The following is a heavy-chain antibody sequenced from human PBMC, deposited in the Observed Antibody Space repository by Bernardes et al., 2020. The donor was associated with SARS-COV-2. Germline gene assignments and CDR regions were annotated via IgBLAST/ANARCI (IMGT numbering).Heavy chain of an antibody. CDR2: IYPDDSET. Sequence: GAVLKTSRHDSGYSLTRQWIAWVRPIPGEGLEWVGMIYPDDSETRFSPSFQGRVTISADKSINTAYLQWTSLKASDTDMYYCATHSDSSERGAFDLWGQGTRVTVSS. CDR1: GYSLTRQW. J-gene: IGHJ3*01. V-gene: IGHV5-51*01. D-gene: IGHD6-6*01. CDR3: ATHSDSSERGAFDL.